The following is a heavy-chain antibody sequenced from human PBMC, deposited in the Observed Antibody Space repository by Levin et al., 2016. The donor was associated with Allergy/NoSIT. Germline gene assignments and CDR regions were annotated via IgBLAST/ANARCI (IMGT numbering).Heavy chain of an antibody. V-gene: IGHV3-74*01. CDR2: IEGDGTIT. CDR3: VREHNAFDI. CDR1: SSW. D-gene: IGHD2-21*01. Sequence: SSWMHWVRQAPGKGLVWVSHIEGDGTITRYADSVKGRFTISRDNAKNTLSLQMNSLRAEDTAMYYCVREHNAFDIWGQGTMVTVSS. J-gene: IGHJ3*02.